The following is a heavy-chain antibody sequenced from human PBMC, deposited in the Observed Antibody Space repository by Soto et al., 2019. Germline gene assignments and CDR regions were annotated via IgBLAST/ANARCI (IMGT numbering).Heavy chain of an antibody. J-gene: IGHJ4*02. CDR3: ARASGGAGYFDY. V-gene: IGHV4-31*03. Sequence: QVQLQESGPGLVKPSQTLSLTCTVSGDSISSGGYYWSWIRQHPGKGLEWIGYIYYSGSTYYNPSLKSRVTISVDTSKNQFSLKLSSVTAADTAVYYCARASGGAGYFDYWGQGTLVTVSS. D-gene: IGHD1-26*01. CDR1: GDSISSGGYY. CDR2: IYYSGST.